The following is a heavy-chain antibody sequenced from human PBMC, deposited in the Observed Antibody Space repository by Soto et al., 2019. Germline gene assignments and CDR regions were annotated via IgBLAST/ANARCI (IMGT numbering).Heavy chain of an antibody. V-gene: IGHV1-18*01. CDR3: ARGRYGDY. D-gene: IGHD1-1*01. J-gene: IGHJ4*02. CDR2: ISADNGNT. Sequence: QVHLVQSGAEVKKPGASVKVSCKGSGYGFTTYGITWVRQAPGQGLEWMAWISADNGNTNYAQKLQGRVTVTRHTSTSTAYMELRSLRSDDTPVYYCARGRYGDYWGQGALVTVSS. CDR1: GYGFTTYG.